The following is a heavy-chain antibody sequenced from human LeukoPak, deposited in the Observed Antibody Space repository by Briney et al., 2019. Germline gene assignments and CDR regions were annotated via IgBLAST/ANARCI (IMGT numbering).Heavy chain of an antibody. D-gene: IGHD2-2*01. CDR1: GASISSYY. CDR2: IYYSGNT. V-gene: IGHV4-59*01. CDR3: ARRLGYCSTTSCYPWFDP. Sequence: SETLSLTCTVSGASISSYYWSWIRQPPGKGLEWIGYIYYSGNTKYNPSLNSRVTISVDTSKNQFSLKLSSVTAADTAVYYCARRLGYCSTTSCYPWFDPWGQGTLVTVSS. J-gene: IGHJ5*02.